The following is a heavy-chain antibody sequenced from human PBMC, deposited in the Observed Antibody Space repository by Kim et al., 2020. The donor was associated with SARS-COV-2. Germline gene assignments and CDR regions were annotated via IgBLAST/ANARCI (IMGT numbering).Heavy chain of an antibody. V-gene: IGHV3-23*01. CDR3: EASDY. Sequence: ISDSGVRTHYADSVKGRFTISRDNSRGTLFLQMNYLRAEDTAIYYCEASDYWGQGSLVTVSS. CDR2: ISDSGVRT. J-gene: IGHJ4*02.